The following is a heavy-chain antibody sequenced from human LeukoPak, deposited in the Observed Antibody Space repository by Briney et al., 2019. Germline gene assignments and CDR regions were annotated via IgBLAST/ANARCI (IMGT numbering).Heavy chain of an antibody. CDR2: ISYDGSNT. CDR3: AKDLAGSSSTFDF. CDR1: GFTFSFYG. D-gene: IGHD6-6*01. Sequence: GGSLRLSCAASGFTFSFYGMHWVRQAPGKGLEWVAVISYDGSNTDYGDSVKGRFIISRDNSKNTLYLQMNSLRDEDTAVYYCAKDLAGSSSTFDFRGQGTLVTVSS. V-gene: IGHV3-30*18. J-gene: IGHJ4*02.